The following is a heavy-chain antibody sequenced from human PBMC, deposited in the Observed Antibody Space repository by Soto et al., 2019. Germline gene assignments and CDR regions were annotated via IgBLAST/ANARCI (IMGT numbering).Heavy chain of an antibody. Sequence: GGSLRLSCAASGFTFSSYGMHWVRQAPGKGLEWVAVISYDGSNKYYADSVKGRFTISRDNSKNTLYLQMNSLRAEDTAVYYCAKRHDFWSGYPYYFDYWGQGTLVTVSS. CDR2: ISYDGSNK. V-gene: IGHV3-30*18. J-gene: IGHJ4*02. CDR3: AKRHDFWSGYPYYFDY. CDR1: GFTFSSYG. D-gene: IGHD3-3*01.